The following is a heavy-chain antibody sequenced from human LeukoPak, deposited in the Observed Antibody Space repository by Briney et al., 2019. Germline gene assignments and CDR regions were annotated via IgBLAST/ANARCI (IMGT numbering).Heavy chain of an antibody. V-gene: IGHV4-59*01. D-gene: IGHD3-22*01. CDR1: GGSISSYY. J-gene: IGHJ3*02. CDR3: ARSPDYYDSCAFDI. CDR2: IYYSGST. Sequence: SEPLSLTCTVSGGSISSYYWSWIRQPPGKGLEWIGYIYYSGSTNYNPSLKSRVTISVDTSKNQFSLRLSSVTAADTAVYYCARSPDYYDSCAFDIWGQGTMVTVSS.